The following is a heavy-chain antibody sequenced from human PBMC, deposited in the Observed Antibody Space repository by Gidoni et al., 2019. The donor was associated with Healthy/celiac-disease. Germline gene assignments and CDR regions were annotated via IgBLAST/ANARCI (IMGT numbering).Heavy chain of an antibody. CDR1: GFPFSSYS. Sequence: EVQLVESGGGLGKPGGSLRLSCAASGFPFSSYSMNWVRQAPGKGLAWVSSISSSSSYIYYADSVKGRFTISRDNAKNSLYLQMNSLRAEDTAVYYCARDRAAFDYWGQGTLVTVSS. CDR3: ARDRAAFDY. V-gene: IGHV3-21*01. D-gene: IGHD6-13*01. J-gene: IGHJ4*02. CDR2: ISSSSSYI.